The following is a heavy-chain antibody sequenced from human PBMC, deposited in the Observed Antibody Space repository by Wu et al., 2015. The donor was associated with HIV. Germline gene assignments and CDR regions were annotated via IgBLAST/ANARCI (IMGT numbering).Heavy chain of an antibody. CDR2: IIPIFGTA. D-gene: IGHD1-1*01. CDR3: ASSPRYNWNDASAFDI. CDR1: GGTFSSYA. Sequence: QVQLVQSGAEVKKPGSSVKVSCKASGGTFSSYAISWVRQAPGQGLEWMGGIIPIFGTANYAQRFQGRVTITADESTSTAYMELSSLRSEDTAVYYCASSPRYNWNDASAFDIWGQGTMVTVSS. V-gene: IGHV1-69*12. J-gene: IGHJ3*02.